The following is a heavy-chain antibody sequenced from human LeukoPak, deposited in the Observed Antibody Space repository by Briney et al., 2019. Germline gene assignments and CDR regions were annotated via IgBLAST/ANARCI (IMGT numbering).Heavy chain of an antibody. CDR1: DGSFNYYY. J-gene: IGHJ4*02. Sequence: PSETLSLTCGVYDGSFNYYYWNWIRQPPGKGLEWIGEINPSESTNYNPSLKSRVTISVDASKKQFSLKLSSVTAADTAVYYCAREEDRSGDWGQGTLVTVTS. CDR3: AREEDRSGD. CDR2: INPSEST. D-gene: IGHD3-22*01. V-gene: IGHV4-34*01.